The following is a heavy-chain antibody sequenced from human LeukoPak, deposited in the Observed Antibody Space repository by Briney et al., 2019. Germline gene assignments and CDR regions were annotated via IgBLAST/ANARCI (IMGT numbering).Heavy chain of an antibody. V-gene: IGHV3-21*01. CDR1: GFSFSTYS. J-gene: IGHJ4*02. D-gene: IGHD6-19*01. CDR3: TTDVRDEYTSGWYPIGY. CDR2: ISSGGRYV. Sequence: GGSLRLSCAASGFSFSTYSMNWVRQAPGKGLEWVSSISSGGRYVYHADSVKGRFTISRDNAKTSLYLQMNSLRAEDTAVYYCTTDVRDEYTSGWYPIGYWGQGTLVTVSS.